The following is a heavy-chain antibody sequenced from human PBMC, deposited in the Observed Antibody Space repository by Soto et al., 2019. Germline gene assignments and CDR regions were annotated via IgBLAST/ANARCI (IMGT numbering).Heavy chain of an antibody. CDR3: ARGGYDSSGYYLVYFDY. J-gene: IGHJ4*02. Sequence: PSETLSLTCTVSGGSISSYYWSWIRQPAGKGLEWIGRIYTSGSTNYNPSLKSRVTMSVDTSKNQFSLKLSSVTAADTAVYYCARGGYDSSGYYLVYFDYWGPGTLGTVST. V-gene: IGHV4-4*07. CDR1: GGSISSYY. D-gene: IGHD3-22*01. CDR2: IYTSGST.